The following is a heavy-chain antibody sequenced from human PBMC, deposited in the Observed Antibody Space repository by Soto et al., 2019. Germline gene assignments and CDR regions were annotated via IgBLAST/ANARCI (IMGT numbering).Heavy chain of an antibody. J-gene: IGHJ4*02. CDR3: AGASSRVSSVVAAD. Sequence: ASVKVSCKASNDSLSSHCIHWVRQAPGEGLEWMGVINPGATSASYSKGFQGRLTLTSDMPSRAVYMQLSNLRSDDTAVYYCAGASSRVSSVVAADWGQGTLVTVSS. D-gene: IGHD2-15*01. CDR1: NDSLSSHC. CDR2: INPGATSA. V-gene: IGHV1-46*01.